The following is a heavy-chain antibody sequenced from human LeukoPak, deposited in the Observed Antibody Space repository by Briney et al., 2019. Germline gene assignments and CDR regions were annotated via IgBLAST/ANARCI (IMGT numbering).Heavy chain of an antibody. CDR2: VGGDGRVT. CDR3: AKGISADGYNFERGADY. D-gene: IGHD5-24*01. V-gene: IGHV3-23*01. Sequence: GSLRLSCAASGFTFANYVMNWVRQAPGKGLEWVSSVGGDGRVTYYADSVKGRFTISRDNSKNTIFLQMNSLRVEDTAVYYCAKGISADGYNFERGADYWGQGAQVIVSS. CDR1: GFTFANYV. J-gene: IGHJ4*02.